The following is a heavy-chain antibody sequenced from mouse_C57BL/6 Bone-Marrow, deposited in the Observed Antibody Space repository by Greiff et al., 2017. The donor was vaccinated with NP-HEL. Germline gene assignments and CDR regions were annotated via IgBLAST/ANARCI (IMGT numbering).Heavy chain of an antibody. J-gene: IGHJ1*03. CDR3: ARWGWLLPYWYFDV. CDR1: GYTFTSYW. Sequence: QVQLQQPGAELVRPGTSVKLSCKASGYTFTSYWMHWVKQRPGQGLEWIGVIDPSDSYTNYNQKFKGKATLTVDTSSSTAYMQLSSLTSKDSAVYYCARWGWLLPYWYFDVWGTGTTVTVSS. V-gene: IGHV1-59*01. D-gene: IGHD2-3*01. CDR2: IDPSDSYT.